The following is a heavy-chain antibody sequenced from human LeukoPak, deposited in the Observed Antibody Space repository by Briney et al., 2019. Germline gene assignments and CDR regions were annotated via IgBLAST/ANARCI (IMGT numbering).Heavy chain of an antibody. CDR3: ARELGYCSSTSCYGYYFDY. J-gene: IGHJ4*02. CDR1: GGSSSGYY. V-gene: IGHV4-34*01. CDR2: INHSGST. D-gene: IGHD2-2*01. Sequence: SETLSLTCAVYGGSSSGYYWSWVRQPPGEGLEWIGEINHSGSTYYNPSLKSRVTISVDTSKNQFSLKLSSVTAADTAVYYCARELGYCSSTSCYGYYFDYWGQGTLVTVSS.